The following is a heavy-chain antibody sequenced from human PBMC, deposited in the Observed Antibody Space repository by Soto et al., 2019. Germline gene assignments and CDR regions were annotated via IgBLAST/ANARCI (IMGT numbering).Heavy chain of an antibody. D-gene: IGHD3-9*01. CDR3: ARDPEPYYDILTSVGTYFDY. CDR1: GFTFSDYY. V-gene: IGHV3-11*01. J-gene: IGHJ4*02. Sequence: QVQLVESGGGLVKPVGSLRLSCVASGFTFSDYYMSWIRQAPGKGLEWVSYISSSGSTIYYADSVKGRFTITRDNAKNALYLQMNSLRAEDTAVYYCARDPEPYYDILTSVGTYFDYWGQGTLVTVSS. CDR2: ISSSGSTI.